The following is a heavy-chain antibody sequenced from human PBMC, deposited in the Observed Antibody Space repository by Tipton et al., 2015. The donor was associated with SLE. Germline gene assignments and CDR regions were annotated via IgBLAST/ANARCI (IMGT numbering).Heavy chain of an antibody. V-gene: IGHV4-59*11. CDR3: ARTGYYFDY. CDR1: GGSINSHY. D-gene: IGHD7-27*01. J-gene: IGHJ4*02. CDR2: IYYSGST. Sequence: TLSLTCTVSGGSINSHYWSWIRQPPGKGLEWIGYIYYSGSTNYNPSLKSRVTISVDTSKNQFSLKLSSVTAADTAVYYCARTGYYFDYWGQGALVTVSS.